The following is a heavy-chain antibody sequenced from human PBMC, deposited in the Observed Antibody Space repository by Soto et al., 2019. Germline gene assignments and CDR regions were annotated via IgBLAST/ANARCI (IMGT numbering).Heavy chain of an antibody. Sequence: EVQLVESGGGLVQPGGSLRLSCAASGFSLSNFWMHWVRQVPGKGLVWVSRINGDGSSTGYAESVKSRFATSRDNSKNTLYLEMNRLRAEDTAVYYCARETSGSFQIWCQGTMVTVSS. CDR1: GFSLSNFW. CDR2: INGDGSST. J-gene: IGHJ3*02. V-gene: IGHV3-74*01. CDR3: ARETSGSFQI. D-gene: IGHD3-10*01.